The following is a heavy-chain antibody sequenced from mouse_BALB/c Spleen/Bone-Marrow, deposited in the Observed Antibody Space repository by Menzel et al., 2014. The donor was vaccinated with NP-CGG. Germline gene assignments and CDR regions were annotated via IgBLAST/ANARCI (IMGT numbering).Heavy chain of an antibody. CDR2: INPDSSTI. CDR1: GFDFSRYW. CDR3: ARLGYYGSFAY. Sequence: EVKLMESGGGLVQPGGSLKLPCAPSGFDFSRYWMSWVRQAPGKGLEWIGEINPDSSTINYTPSLKDKFIISRDNAKNTLYLQVSKVRSEDTALYYCARLGYYGSFAYWGQGTLVTVSA. V-gene: IGHV4-1*02. J-gene: IGHJ3*01. D-gene: IGHD1-2*01.